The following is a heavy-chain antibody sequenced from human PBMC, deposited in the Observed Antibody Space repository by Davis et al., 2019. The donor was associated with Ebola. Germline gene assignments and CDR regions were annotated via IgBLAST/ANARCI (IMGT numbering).Heavy chain of an antibody. CDR2: ITSGGDRT. Sequence: GESLKISCAASGIAFSSYAMSWVRQAPGKGPEWVSIITSGGDRTHYTDSVKGRFTISRDDSKNTLYLQMNRLRAEDTAVYYCAKDADFWSGYYANWGQGTLVTVSS. J-gene: IGHJ4*02. CDR1: GIAFSSYA. CDR3: AKDADFWSGYYAN. V-gene: IGHV3-23*01. D-gene: IGHD3-3*01.